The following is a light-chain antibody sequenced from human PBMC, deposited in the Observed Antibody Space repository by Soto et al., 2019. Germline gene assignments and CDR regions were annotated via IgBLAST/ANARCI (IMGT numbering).Light chain of an antibody. V-gene: IGKV3-11*01. Sequence: EIVFTQSPATLSLSPGERATLSCRASQSVSSYLAWYQQKPGQAPRLLIYDASNRATGIPARFGGSGSGTDFTLTISSLEPEEFAVYYCQQRSNWPPTFGPGTKVDIK. CDR3: QQRSNWPPT. CDR1: QSVSSY. J-gene: IGKJ3*01. CDR2: DAS.